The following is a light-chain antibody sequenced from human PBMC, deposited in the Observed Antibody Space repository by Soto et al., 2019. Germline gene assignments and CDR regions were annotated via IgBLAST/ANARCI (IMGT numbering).Light chain of an antibody. Sequence: DIQLTQSPSSLSPSVGDRITLSCRASQSISRNLNWYQQMPGKAPSLLIYAARDLQSGVPGRFSGSGSGTEFNLTSSSLQPEDLATYYCQQSHSTPYTFGQVTKLEI. J-gene: IGKJ2*01. CDR3: QQSHSTPYT. CDR2: AAR. CDR1: QSISRN. V-gene: IGKV1-39*01.